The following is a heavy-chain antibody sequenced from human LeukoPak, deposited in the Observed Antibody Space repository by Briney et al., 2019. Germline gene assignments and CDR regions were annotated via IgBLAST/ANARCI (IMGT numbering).Heavy chain of an antibody. CDR1: GGFINTYY. CDR3: AGDVDTAMLDAFDI. V-gene: IGHV4-59*01. D-gene: IGHD5-18*01. CDR2: IYYSGST. J-gene: IGHJ3*02. Sequence: SETLSLTCTVSGGFINTYYCSWVRQPPGKGLEWIASIYYSGSTDYNPSLKSRVAISIDTSKNQFSLKLSSVTAADTALYYCAGDVDTAMLDAFDIWGQGTMVTVSS.